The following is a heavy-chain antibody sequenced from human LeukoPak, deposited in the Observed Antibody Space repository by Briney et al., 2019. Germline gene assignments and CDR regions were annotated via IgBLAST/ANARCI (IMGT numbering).Heavy chain of an antibody. J-gene: IGHJ5*02. CDR2: IYSGGST. CDR1: GFTVSSNY. V-gene: IGHV3-53*01. Sequence: KPGGSLRLSCAASGFTVSSNYMSWVRLAPGKGLEWVSVIYSGGSTYYANSVKGRFTISRDNSKNTLYLQMNSLRAEDTAVYYCARSPYSSSWYPWFDPWGQGTLVTVSS. CDR3: ARSPYSSSWYPWFDP. D-gene: IGHD6-13*01.